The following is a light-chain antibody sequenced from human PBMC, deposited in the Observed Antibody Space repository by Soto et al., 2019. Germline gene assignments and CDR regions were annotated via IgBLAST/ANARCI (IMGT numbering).Light chain of an antibody. CDR1: QNISRS. CDR3: QQYAKAPLT. Sequence: EIVMTQSPVTLSVSPGERATLSCRASQNISRSLAWYQQKPGQGPSLLIYGTSTRAGGVPARFSGGGSGTEFTLTITGLQSEDFAVYYCQQYAKAPLTFGQGTKVDNK. V-gene: IGKV3-15*01. J-gene: IGKJ1*01. CDR2: GTS.